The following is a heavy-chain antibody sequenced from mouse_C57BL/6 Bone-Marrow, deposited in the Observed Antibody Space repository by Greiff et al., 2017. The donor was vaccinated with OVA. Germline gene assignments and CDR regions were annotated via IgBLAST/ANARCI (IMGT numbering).Heavy chain of an antibody. CDR3: ARCIYYGNYYFDY. D-gene: IGHD2-1*01. V-gene: IGHV1-50*01. Sequence: QVQLQQPGAELVKPGASVKLSCKASGYTFTSYWMQWVKQRPGQGLEWIGEIDPSDSYTNYNQKFKGKATLTVDTSSSTAYMQLSSLTSEDSAVYYCARCIYYGNYYFDYWGQGTTLTVSS. CDR1: GYTFTSYW. J-gene: IGHJ2*01. CDR2: IDPSDSYT.